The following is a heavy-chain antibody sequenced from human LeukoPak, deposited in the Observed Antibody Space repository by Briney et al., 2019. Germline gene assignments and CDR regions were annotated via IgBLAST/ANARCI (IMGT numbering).Heavy chain of an antibody. Sequence: GGSLRLSCAASGFTFSSYGMSWVRQAPGKGLEWVSAISGSGGSTYYADSVKGRFTISRDNAQNSLYLQMNSLRVEDTAVYFCARNKKGDRYTYGHDYWGQGTLVTVSS. CDR2: ISGSGGST. J-gene: IGHJ4*02. V-gene: IGHV3-23*01. CDR3: ARNKKGDRYTYGHDY. D-gene: IGHD5-18*01. CDR1: GFTFSSYG.